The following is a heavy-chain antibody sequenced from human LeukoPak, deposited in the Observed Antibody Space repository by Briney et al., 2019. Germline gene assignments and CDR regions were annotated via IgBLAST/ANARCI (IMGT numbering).Heavy chain of an antibody. J-gene: IGHJ4*02. Sequence: GGSLRLSCAASGFTISSYSMNWVRQAPGKGLEWVSSISSSSSFIYYADSVKGRFTISRDNAKNSLYLQMNSLRAEDTAVYYCARAYGDSFDYWGQGTLVTVSS. CDR1: GFTISSYS. CDR2: ISSSSSFI. D-gene: IGHD4-17*01. CDR3: ARAYGDSFDY. V-gene: IGHV3-21*01.